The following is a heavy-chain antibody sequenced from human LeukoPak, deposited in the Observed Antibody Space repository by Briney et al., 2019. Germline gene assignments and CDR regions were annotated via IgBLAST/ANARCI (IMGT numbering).Heavy chain of an antibody. CDR2: IYYSGST. D-gene: IGHD2-2*01. CDR1: GGSISSGDYY. Sequence: PSETLSLTCTVSGGSISSGDYYWSWIRQPPGKGLEWIGYIYYSGSTNYNPSLKSRVTISVDTSKNQFSLKLSSVTAADTAVYYCARLVCTSCIYGMDVWGQGTTVTVSS. J-gene: IGHJ6*02. CDR3: ARLVCTSCIYGMDV. V-gene: IGHV4-61*08.